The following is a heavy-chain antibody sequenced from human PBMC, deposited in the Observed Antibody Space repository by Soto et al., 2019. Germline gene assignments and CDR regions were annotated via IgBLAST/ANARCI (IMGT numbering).Heavy chain of an antibody. J-gene: IGHJ3*02. CDR1: GYTFTNHG. CDR3: ARYRVALIWWDAFDI. CDR2: INPYNANV. Sequence: QVQLVQSGAEVKKPGASVKVSCKTSGYTFTNHGINWVRQAQGQGLEWMGWINPYNANVNNAQKLQGRVTMTTDTSTSTAYMYQRSLTSDDTAVYYCARYRVALIWWDAFDIWGQGTMVTVSS. D-gene: IGHD2-15*01. V-gene: IGHV1-18*04.